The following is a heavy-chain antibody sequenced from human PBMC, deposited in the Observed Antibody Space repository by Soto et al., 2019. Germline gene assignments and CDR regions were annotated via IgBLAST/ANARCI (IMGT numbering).Heavy chain of an antibody. CDR2: IYHSGST. D-gene: IGHD1-26*01. J-gene: IGHJ6*04. CDR3: ARVSGSYYYGMDV. Sequence: QVQLQESGPGLVKPSGTLSLTCAVSGGSISSSNWWSWVRQPPGKGLEWIGEIYHSGSTNYNPSLKSRVTMSGDKSTNQFSLNLSSVTGADTAVYYCARVSGSYYYGMDVWGKVTTVTVSS. CDR1: GGSISSSNW. V-gene: IGHV4-4*02.